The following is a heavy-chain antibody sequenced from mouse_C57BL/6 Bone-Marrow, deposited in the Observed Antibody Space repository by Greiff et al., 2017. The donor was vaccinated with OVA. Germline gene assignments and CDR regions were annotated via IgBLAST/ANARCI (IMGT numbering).Heavy chain of an antibody. J-gene: IGHJ3*01. Sequence: VQLQQSGPELVKPGASVKISCKASGYSFTGYFMNWVMQSHGKSLEWIGRINPYNGDTFYNQKFKGKATLTVDKSSSTAHMELRSLTSEDSAVYYCAREYGYYASFAYWGQGTLVTVSA. D-gene: IGHD2-10*02. CDR3: AREYGYYASFAY. V-gene: IGHV1-20*01. CDR1: GYSFTGYF. CDR2: INPYNGDT.